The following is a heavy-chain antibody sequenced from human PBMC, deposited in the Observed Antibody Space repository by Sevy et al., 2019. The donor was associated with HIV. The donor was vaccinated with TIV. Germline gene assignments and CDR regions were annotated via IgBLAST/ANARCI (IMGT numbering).Heavy chain of an antibody. D-gene: IGHD4-17*01. J-gene: IGHJ4*02. CDR2: ISNSGTSM. V-gene: IGHV3-48*03. Sequence: GESLKISCVASGFTFSSYEMNWVRQAPGKGLEWVSYISNSGTSMYYSDSVKGRFTISRDNARNSLYLQMNSLRAEDTAVYYCARDLPPSATTVAHFDCWGQGTLVTV. CDR3: ARDLPPSATTVAHFDC. CDR1: GFTFSSYE.